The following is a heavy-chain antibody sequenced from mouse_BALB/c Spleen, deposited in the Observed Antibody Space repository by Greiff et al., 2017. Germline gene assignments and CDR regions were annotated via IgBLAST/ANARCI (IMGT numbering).Heavy chain of an antibody. CDR1: GYTFTDYN. J-gene: IGHJ3*01. CDR3: ARRDWDEFAY. CDR2: INPNNGGT. V-gene: IGHV1-18*01. D-gene: IGHD4-1*01. Sequence: EVQLQQSGPELVKPGASVKIPCKASGYTFTDYNMYWVKQSHGKSLEWIGDINPNNGGTIYNQKFKGKATLTVDKSSSTAYMELRSLTSEDTAVYYCARRDWDEFAYWGQGTLVTVSA.